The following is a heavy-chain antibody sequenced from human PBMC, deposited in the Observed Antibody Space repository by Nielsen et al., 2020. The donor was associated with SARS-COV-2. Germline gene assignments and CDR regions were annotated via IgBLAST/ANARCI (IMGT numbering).Heavy chain of an antibody. CDR3: ARGDYSNPNY. D-gene: IGHD4-11*01. V-gene: IGHV1-2*06. CDR1: GYPFSSVY. J-gene: IGHJ4*02. Sequence: ASVKVSCKASGYPFSSVYIYWVRQAPGQGPEWMGRIDPHSGGTTYAQKFQGRVTMTRDTSINTAYMELTRLRSDDTAVYYCARGDYSNPNYWGQGSLVTVSS. CDR2: IDPHSGGT.